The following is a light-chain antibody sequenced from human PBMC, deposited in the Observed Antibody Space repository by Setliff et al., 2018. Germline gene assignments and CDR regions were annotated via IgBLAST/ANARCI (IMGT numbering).Light chain of an antibody. J-gene: IGLJ1*01. CDR2: GNN. CDR1: SSNIGTGYD. Sequence: QSVLTQPPSVSGAPGQRVTISCAGRSSNIGTGYDVHWYQQFPGTAPKLLIYGNNIRPSGVPDRFSGSQSGTSASLAITGLHSEDEADYYCQSYDSSLSADVFGTGTKGTV. V-gene: IGLV1-40*01. CDR3: QSYDSSLSADV.